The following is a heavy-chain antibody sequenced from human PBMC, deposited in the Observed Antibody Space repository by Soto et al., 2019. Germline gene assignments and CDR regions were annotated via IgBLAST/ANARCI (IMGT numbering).Heavy chain of an antibody. Sequence: SETLSLTCTVSGVSISSYYWSWIRQPPGKGLEWIGYIYYSGSTNYNPSLKSRVTISVDTSKNQFSLKLSSVTAADTAVYYCARLGGYYQAFDSWGQGTLVTVSS. CDR2: IYYSGST. V-gene: IGHV4-59*08. CDR1: GVSISSYY. J-gene: IGHJ4*02. D-gene: IGHD3-22*01. CDR3: ARLGGYYQAFDS.